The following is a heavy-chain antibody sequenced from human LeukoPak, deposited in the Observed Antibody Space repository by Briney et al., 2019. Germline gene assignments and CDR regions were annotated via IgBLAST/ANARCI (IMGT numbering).Heavy chain of an antibody. D-gene: IGHD6-6*01. CDR2: IYYSGST. V-gene: IGHV4-59*08. J-gene: IGHJ5*02. CDR3: ARRIAARAADKNWFDP. Sequence: PSETLSLTCTVSGGSISSYHWSWIRQPPGEGLERLGYIYYSGSTSYNPSLKSRVTISVDKSKNQFSLKLSSVTAADAAVYYCARRIAARAADKNWFDPWGQGTLVTVSS. CDR1: GGSISSYH.